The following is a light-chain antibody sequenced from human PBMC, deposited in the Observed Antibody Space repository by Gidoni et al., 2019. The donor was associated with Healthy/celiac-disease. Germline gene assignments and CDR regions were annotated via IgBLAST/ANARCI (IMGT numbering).Light chain of an antibody. J-gene: IGLJ1*01. Sequence: QSALTQPPSASGSPGQSVTISCTGTSSDVGGYNYVSWYQQHPGKAPSLRIYEVSTRPSGVPDRFSGSKSGNTASLTVSGLQAEDEADYYCSSYAGSNNLVFGTGTKVTVL. CDR1: SSDVGGYNY. V-gene: IGLV2-8*01. CDR3: SSYAGSNNLV. CDR2: EVS.